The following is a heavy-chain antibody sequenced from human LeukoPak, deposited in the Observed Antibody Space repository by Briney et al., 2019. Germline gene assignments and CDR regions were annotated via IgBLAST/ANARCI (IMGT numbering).Heavy chain of an antibody. J-gene: IGHJ4*02. CDR2: ISSSGSTI. CDR1: GFTFSDYY. Sequence: GGSLRLSCAASGFTFSDYYMSWIRQAPGKGLEWVSYISSSGSTIYYADSVKGRFTISRDNAKNSLYLQMNSLRAGDTAVYYCARINYDYVWGSYRYWGGYFDYWGQGTLVTVSS. V-gene: IGHV3-11*01. CDR3: ARINYDYVWGSYRYWGGYFDY. D-gene: IGHD3-16*02.